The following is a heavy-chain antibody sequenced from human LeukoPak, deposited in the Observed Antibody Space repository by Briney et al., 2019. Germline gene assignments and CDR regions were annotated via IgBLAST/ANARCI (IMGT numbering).Heavy chain of an antibody. CDR1: GYSISSGYY. Sequence: SETLSLTCSVSGYSISSGYYWTWIRQPPGKGLEWIGNMYHSGSTYNNPSLKSRVTISVDTSKNRFSLKLSSVTAADTAVYYCARDREGGIDYWGQGTLVTVSS. CDR2: MYHSGST. CDR3: ARDREGGIDY. J-gene: IGHJ4*02. D-gene: IGHD5-24*01. V-gene: IGHV4-38-2*02.